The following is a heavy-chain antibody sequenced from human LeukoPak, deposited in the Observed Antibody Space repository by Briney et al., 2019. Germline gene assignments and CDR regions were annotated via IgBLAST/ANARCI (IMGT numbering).Heavy chain of an antibody. J-gene: IGHJ4*02. CDR1: GGSISSYY. CDR3: ARTNYCGSTSCRYFDY. D-gene: IGHD2-2*01. V-gene: IGHV4-59*01. Sequence: PSETLSLTCTGSGGSISSYYWSWIRQPPGKGLEWIGYIYYSGSTNYNPSLKSRVTISVDTSKNQFSLKLSSVTAADTAVYYCARTNYCGSTSCRYFDYWGQGTLVTVSS. CDR2: IYYSGST.